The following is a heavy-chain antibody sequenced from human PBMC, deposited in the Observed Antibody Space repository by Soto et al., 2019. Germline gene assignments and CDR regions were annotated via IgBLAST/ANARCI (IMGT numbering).Heavy chain of an antibody. CDR3: ARDKDREQLGGNYSYALDV. CDR2: IIPIFRTP. V-gene: IGHV1-69*12. Sequence: QVHLVQSGAEVKKPGSSVKVSCKASGDTFSSFAISWVRQAPGQGLEWMGGIIPIFRTPKYGQKFQGRVTITADEPTSTAYMERSRLRSEDTAVYYCARDKDREQLGGNYSYALDVWGQGTTVIVSS. J-gene: IGHJ6*02. D-gene: IGHD1-1*01. CDR1: GDTFSSFA.